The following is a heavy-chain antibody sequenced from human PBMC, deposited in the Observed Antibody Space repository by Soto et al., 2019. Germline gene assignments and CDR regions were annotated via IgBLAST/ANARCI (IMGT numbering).Heavy chain of an antibody. D-gene: IGHD3-10*01. CDR3: ARDPGSGSYYGWFDP. V-gene: IGHV4-59*01. J-gene: IGHJ5*02. CDR1: GGSISRYY. Sequence: QVQLQESGPGLVKPSETLSLTCTVSGGSISRYYWNWIRQPPGKGLEWIGYIYYSGSTNYNPSLKSRVPISVDTSKTQFSLKLSSVTAADTAVYYCARDPGSGSYYGWFDPWGQGTLVTVSS. CDR2: IYYSGST.